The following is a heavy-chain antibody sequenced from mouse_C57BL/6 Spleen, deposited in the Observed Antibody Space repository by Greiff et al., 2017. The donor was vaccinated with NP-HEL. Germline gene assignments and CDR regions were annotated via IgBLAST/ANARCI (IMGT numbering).Heavy chain of an antibody. D-gene: IGHD1-1*01. V-gene: IGHV5-4*01. Sequence: EVKVVESGGGLVKPGGSLKLSCAASGFTFSSYAMSWVRQTPEKRLEWVATISDGGSYTYYPDNVKGRFTISRDNAKNNLYLQMSHLKSEDTAMYYCARESTTVVAYYFDYWGQGTTLTVSS. J-gene: IGHJ2*01. CDR2: ISDGGSYT. CDR3: ARESTTVVAYYFDY. CDR1: GFTFSSYA.